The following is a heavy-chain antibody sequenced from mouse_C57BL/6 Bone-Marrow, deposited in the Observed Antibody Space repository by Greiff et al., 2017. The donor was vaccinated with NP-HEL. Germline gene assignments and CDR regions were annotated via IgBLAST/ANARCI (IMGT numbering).Heavy chain of an antibody. D-gene: IGHD1-1*01. CDR1: GYTFTSYW. Sequence: VQLQQSGAELVMPGASVKLSCKASGYTFTSYWMHWVKQRPGQGLEWIGEIDPSDSYTNYNQKFKGKSTLTVDKSSSTAYMQLSSLTSEDSAVYYCARGVYYGKGDWYFDVWGTGTTVTVST. CDR3: ARGVYYGKGDWYFDV. CDR2: IDPSDSYT. J-gene: IGHJ1*03. V-gene: IGHV1-69*01.